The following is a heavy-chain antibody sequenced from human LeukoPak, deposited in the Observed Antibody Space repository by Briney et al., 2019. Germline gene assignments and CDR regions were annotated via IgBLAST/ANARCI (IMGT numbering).Heavy chain of an antibody. Sequence: GRSLRLSCAASGFTFSSYGMHWVRQAPGKGLEWVAVISYDGSNKYYADSVKGRFTISRDNSKNTLYLQMNSLRAEDTAVYYCAKRLGSSSGYYYYYGMDVWGRGTTVTVSS. J-gene: IGHJ6*02. CDR2: ISYDGSNK. CDR1: GFTFSSYG. V-gene: IGHV3-30*18. D-gene: IGHD6-6*01. CDR3: AKRLGSSSGYYYYYGMDV.